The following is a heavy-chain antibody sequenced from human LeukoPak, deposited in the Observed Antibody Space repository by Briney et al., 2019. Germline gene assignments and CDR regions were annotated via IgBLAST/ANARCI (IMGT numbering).Heavy chain of an antibody. CDR2: ISSSGSTI. Sequence: GGSLRLSCAASGFTFSSYSMNWVRQAPGKGLEWVSYISSSGSTIYCADSVKGRFTISRDNAKNSLYLQMNSLRAEDTAVYYCARGFYGLFDYWGQGTLVTVSS. V-gene: IGHV3-48*04. D-gene: IGHD2/OR15-2a*01. J-gene: IGHJ4*02. CDR3: ARGFYGLFDY. CDR1: GFTFSSYS.